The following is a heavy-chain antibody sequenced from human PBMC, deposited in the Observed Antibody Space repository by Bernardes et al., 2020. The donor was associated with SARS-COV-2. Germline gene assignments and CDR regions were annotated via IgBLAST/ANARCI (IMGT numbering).Heavy chain of an antibody. CDR2: IGTADDT. Sequence: GGSLRLSCAASGFAFRTYDMHWFRQTPGKGLEWVSGIGTADDTYYADSVKRRFTISRENANDSLFLQMDSLRAGDTAIYFCSRGFLRRASRDTFDIWGQGTMVTVA. J-gene: IGHJ3*02. CDR3: SRGFLRRASRDTFDI. D-gene: IGHD3-3*01. V-gene: IGHV3-13*04. CDR1: GFAFRTYD.